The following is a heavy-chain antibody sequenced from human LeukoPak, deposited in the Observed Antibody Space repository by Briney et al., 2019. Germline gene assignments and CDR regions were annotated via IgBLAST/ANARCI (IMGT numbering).Heavy chain of an antibody. D-gene: IGHD1-26*01. J-gene: IGHJ6*03. CDR1: GYTFTTYG. V-gene: IGHV1-18*01. CDR2: ISSLNGNT. CDR3: ARESPSGSYCYYCYYMDL. Sequence: ASVKVSCKTSGYTFTTYGISWVRQPPGQGLEWMGWISSLNGNTDCAQNLQGRVAMTTDTSTSTAYMELTSLRSDDTAVYYCARESPSGSYCYYCYYMDLWGKGTTVTVSS.